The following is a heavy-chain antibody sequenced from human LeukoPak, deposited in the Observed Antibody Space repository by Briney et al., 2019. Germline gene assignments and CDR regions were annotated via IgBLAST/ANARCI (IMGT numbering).Heavy chain of an antibody. Sequence: PSETLSLTCAVYGGSFSGYYWSWIRQPPGKGLEWIGEINHSGSTNYNPSLKSRVTISVDTSKNQFSLKLSSVTAADTAVYYCARDRGYSSRFDPWGQGTLVTVSS. D-gene: IGHD6-13*01. CDR1: GGSFSGYY. J-gene: IGHJ5*02. CDR2: INHSGST. CDR3: ARDRGYSSRFDP. V-gene: IGHV4-34*01.